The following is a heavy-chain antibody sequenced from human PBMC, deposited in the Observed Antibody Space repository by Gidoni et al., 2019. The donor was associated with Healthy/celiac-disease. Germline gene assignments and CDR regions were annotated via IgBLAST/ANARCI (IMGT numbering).Heavy chain of an antibody. CDR2: ISSSGSTI. CDR3: ASFPLNVDTERGYYYGMDV. D-gene: IGHD5-18*01. Sequence: PGKGLEWVSYISSSGSTIYYADSVKGRFTISRDNAKNPLYLQMNSLRAEDTAVYYCASFPLNVDTERGYYYGMDVWGQGTTVTVSS. V-gene: IGHV3-11*01. J-gene: IGHJ6*02.